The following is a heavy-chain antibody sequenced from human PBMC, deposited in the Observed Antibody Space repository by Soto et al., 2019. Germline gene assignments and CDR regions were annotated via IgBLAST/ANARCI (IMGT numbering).Heavy chain of an antibody. CDR2: IKQDGSDT. J-gene: IGHJ3*01. CDR1: GFTFSRHY. V-gene: IGHV3-7*01. Sequence: EVQLVESGGGLVQPGGSLRLSCAASGFTFSRHYMSWVRQPPGKGLEWVANIKQDGSDTFYVDSVKGRFTISRDNAKNSLYLQMNSLRADDTAVYYCARESVVVVAGTGEDDASDVWGQGTMVTVSS. D-gene: IGHD2-15*01. CDR3: ARESVVVVAGTGEDDASDV.